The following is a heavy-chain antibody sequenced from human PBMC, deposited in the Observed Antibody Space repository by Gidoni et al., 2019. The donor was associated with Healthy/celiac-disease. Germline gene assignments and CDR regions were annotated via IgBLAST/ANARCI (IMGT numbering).Heavy chain of an antibody. J-gene: IGHJ3*02. CDR1: GYTFTSYG. V-gene: IGHV1-18*01. CDR3: ASPGHGGSGYYAGDAFDI. CDR2: ISAYNGNT. Sequence: QVQLVQSGAEVKKPGASVKVSCKASGYTFTSYGISWVRQAPGQGLEWMGWISAYNGNTNYAQKLQGRVTMTTDTSMSTAYMELRSLRSDDTAVYYCASPGHGGSGYYAGDAFDIWGQGTMVTVSS. D-gene: IGHD3-3*01.